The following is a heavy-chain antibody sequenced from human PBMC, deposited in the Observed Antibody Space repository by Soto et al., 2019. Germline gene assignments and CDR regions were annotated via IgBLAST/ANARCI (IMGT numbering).Heavy chain of an antibody. Sequence: EVQLVESGGVVVQPGGSLRLSCAASGFTFDDYAMHWVRQAPGKGLEWVSLISWDGGSTYYADSVKGRFTISRDNSKNSLYLQMNSLRAEDTALYYCAKGRADTVTPPYYYYGMDVWGQGTTVTVSS. CDR1: GFTFDDYA. J-gene: IGHJ6*02. CDR3: AKGRADTVTPPYYYYGMDV. V-gene: IGHV3-43D*04. D-gene: IGHD4-17*01. CDR2: ISWDGGST.